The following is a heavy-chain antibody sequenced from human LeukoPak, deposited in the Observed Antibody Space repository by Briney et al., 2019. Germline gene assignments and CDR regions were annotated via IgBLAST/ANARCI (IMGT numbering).Heavy chain of an antibody. D-gene: IGHD6-6*01. J-gene: IGHJ6*02. V-gene: IGHV1-46*01. CDR2: INPSGGST. CDR3: ARDRFEQLDYYYYGMDV. Sequence: ASVKVSCKASGYTFTSYYMHWVRQAPGQGLEWMGIINPSGGSTSYAQKFQGRVTMTRDTSTSTVYMELSSLRSEDTAVYYCARDRFEQLDYYYYGMDVWGQGTTVTVSS. CDR1: GYTFTSYY.